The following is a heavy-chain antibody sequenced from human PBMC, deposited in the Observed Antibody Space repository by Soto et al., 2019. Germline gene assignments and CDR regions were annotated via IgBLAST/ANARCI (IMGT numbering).Heavy chain of an antibody. V-gene: IGHV5-51*01. J-gene: IGHJ4*02. Sequence: PGESLKISCKGSGYSFTSYWIGWVRQMPGKGLEWMGIIYPGDSDTRYSPSFQGQVTISADKSISTAYLQWSSLKASDTAMYYCARHGGSDSGYDQREQNDDWGKGTLVPVSS. CDR2: IYPGDSDT. CDR3: ARHGGSDSGYDQREQNDD. D-gene: IGHD5-12*01. CDR1: GYSFTSYW.